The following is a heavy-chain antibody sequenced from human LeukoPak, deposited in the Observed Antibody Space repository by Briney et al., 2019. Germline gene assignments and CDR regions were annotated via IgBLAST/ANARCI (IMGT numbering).Heavy chain of an antibody. J-gene: IGHJ2*01. V-gene: IGHV4-4*02. Sequence: GSLRLSCAASGFAFSSYAMSWVRQTPGKGLEWIGEVYHSGSTNYNPSLKSRVTISVDKSKKQFSLKLSSMTAADTAMYYCARYRRGMVVVPAADWYFDLWGRGTLVTVSS. D-gene: IGHD2-2*01. CDR1: GFAFSSYAM. CDR3: ARYRRGMVVVPAADWYFDL. CDR2: VYHSGST.